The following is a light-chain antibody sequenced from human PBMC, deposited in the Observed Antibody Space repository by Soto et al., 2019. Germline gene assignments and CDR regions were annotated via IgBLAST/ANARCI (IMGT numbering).Light chain of an antibody. CDR3: QQVDSYPRT. Sequence: QLTQSPSSLSASVGDRVTVTCRASQGIGTYLVWYQQKSGKAPTVLIYASSTLQTGVPSGFSGSGSGTDFSLTISSLHPEDVATYYCQQVDSYPRTFGQGTKVDIK. V-gene: IGKV1-9*01. CDR2: ASS. CDR1: QGIGTY. J-gene: IGKJ1*01.